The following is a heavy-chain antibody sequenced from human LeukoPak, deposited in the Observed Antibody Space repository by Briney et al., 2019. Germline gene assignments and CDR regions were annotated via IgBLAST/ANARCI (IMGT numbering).Heavy chain of an antibody. CDR1: GYTFTGYY. D-gene: IGHD3-16*01. Sequence: GASVKVSCKASGYTFTGYYMHGVRQAPGQGLEWMGWINPNSGGTNYAQKFQGRVTMTRDTSISTAYMELSRLRSDDTAVYYCARFWVLWEDYXXXGMDVWGQGTTVTVS. CDR2: INPNSGGT. CDR3: ARFWVLWEDYXXXGMDV. V-gene: IGHV1-2*02. J-gene: IGHJ6*02.